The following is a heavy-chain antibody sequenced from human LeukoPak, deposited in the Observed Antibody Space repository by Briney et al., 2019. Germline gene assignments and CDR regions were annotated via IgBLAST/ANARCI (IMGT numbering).Heavy chain of an antibody. J-gene: IGHJ6*02. D-gene: IGHD2-2*02. CDR1: GFTFSSYA. CDR2: IIGSGGST. Sequence: GGSLRLSCAASGFTFSSYAMNWVRQAPGKGLEWVSAIIGSGGSTYYADSVKGRFTISRDNSENTLYLQMNSLRAEDTAVYYCAKDVSDCRRTSCYTYYYYYGMDVWGQGTAVTVSS. CDR3: AKDVSDCRRTSCYTYYYYYGMDV. V-gene: IGHV3-23*01.